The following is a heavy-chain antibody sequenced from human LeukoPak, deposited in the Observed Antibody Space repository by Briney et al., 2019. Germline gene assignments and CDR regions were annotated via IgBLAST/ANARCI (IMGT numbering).Heavy chain of an antibody. D-gene: IGHD6-13*01. V-gene: IGHV1-8*01. CDR2: MNPNSGNT. CDR1: GYTFTSYD. Sequence: ASVKVSCKASGYTFTSYDINWVRQATGQGLEWMGWMNPNSGNTGYAQKFKGRVTMTRNTSISTAYMELSSLRSEDTAVYYCARGRLVSSSWYFHYYYGMDVWGQGTTVTVSS. CDR3: ARGRLVSSSWYFHYYYGMDV. J-gene: IGHJ6*02.